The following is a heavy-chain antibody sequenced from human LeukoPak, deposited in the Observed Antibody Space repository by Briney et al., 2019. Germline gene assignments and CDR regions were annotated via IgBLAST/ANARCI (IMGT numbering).Heavy chain of an antibody. CDR3: ARAGWGYCSSTSCYAANDC. CDR2: ISAYNGNT. CDR1: GHTFTSYG. Sequence: GASVKVSCKASGHTFTSYGISWARQAPGQGLEWMGWISAYNGNTNYAQKLQGRVTMTTDTSTSTAYMELRSLRSDDTAVYYCARAGWGYCSSTSCYAANDCWGQGTLVTVSS. J-gene: IGHJ4*02. V-gene: IGHV1-18*01. D-gene: IGHD2-2*01.